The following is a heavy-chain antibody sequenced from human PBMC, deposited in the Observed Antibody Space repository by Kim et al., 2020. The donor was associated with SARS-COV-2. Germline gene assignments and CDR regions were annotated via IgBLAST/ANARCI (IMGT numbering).Heavy chain of an antibody. CDR1: GFTFSTSP. CDR2: ISWDGTRT. CDR3: AKGVINSGFDY. V-gene: IGHV3-23*01. D-gene: IGHD1-26*01. J-gene: IGHJ4*02. Sequence: GGSLRLSCVASGFTFSTSPMGWVRQAPGKGLEWVSRISWDGTRTYYADSVKGRVTMSSDKSKNMLYLHMNSLRVEDTAVYYCAKGVINSGFDYWGQGTKVTVSS.